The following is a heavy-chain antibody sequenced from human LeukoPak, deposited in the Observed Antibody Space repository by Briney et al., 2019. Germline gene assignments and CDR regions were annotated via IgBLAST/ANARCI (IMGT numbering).Heavy chain of an antibody. CDR1: GFTFSNAW. D-gene: IGHD4-23*01. V-gene: IGHV3-15*01. Sequence: PGGSLRLSCAPSGFTFSNAWMSWVRQAPGKGLEWVGRIKSKTDGRTTDYAAPVKGRFTISRDDSKNTLYLQMNSLKTEDTAVYYCTTIVTVVPNYWGHGTLVTVSS. CDR2: IKSKTDGRTT. CDR3: TTIVTVVPNY. J-gene: IGHJ4*01.